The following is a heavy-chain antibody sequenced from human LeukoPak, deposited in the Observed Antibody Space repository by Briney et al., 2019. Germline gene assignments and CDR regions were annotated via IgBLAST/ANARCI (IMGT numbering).Heavy chain of an antibody. V-gene: IGHV3-23*01. CDR2: ISGSGGST. J-gene: IGHJ6*02. CDR1: GFTFSSYA. CDR3: AKDALNTYGMDV. Sequence: GGSLRLSCAASGFTFSSYAMSWVRQAPGKGLEWVSAISGSGGSTYYADSVKGRFTISRDNAKNSLYLQMNSLKAEDTALYYCAKDALNTYGMDVWGQGTTVTVSS. D-gene: IGHD3-3*02.